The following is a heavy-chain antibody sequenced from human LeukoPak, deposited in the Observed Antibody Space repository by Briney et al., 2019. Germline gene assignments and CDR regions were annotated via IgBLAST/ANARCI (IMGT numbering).Heavy chain of an antibody. J-gene: IGHJ5*02. CDR2: INHSGST. CDR3: ARGWISSWYXXXWFDP. Sequence: SETLSLTCAVYGGSFSGYYWSWIRQPPGKGLEWIGEINHSGSTNYNPSLKSRVTISVDMSKNQFSLKLSSVTAADTAVYYCARGWISSWYXXXWFDPWGQGTLVTVSS. CDR1: GGSFSGYY. D-gene: IGHD6-13*01. V-gene: IGHV4-34*01.